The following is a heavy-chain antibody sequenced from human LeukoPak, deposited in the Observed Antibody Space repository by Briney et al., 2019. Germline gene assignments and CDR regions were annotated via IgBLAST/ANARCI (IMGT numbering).Heavy chain of an antibody. V-gene: IGHV4-59*01. CDR1: GGSISSYY. Sequence: SETLSLTCTVSGGSISSYYWSWIRQPPGKGLEWIGYIYYSGSTNYNPSLKSRVTISVETSKNEFSLKLRSVTAADTAVYYCARDPYNGGYGDSYYYYMDVWGKGTTVTISS. J-gene: IGHJ6*03. D-gene: IGHD1-26*01. CDR3: ARDPYNGGYGDSYYYYMDV. CDR2: IYYSGST.